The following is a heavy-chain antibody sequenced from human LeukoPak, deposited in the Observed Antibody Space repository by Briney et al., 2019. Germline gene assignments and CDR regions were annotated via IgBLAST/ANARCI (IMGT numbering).Heavy chain of an antibody. Sequence: GASVKVSCMASGYTFTRYYIHWVRQAPGQGLEWVGIINPCGGSTSYPQKFQGRVTLNRDTSTHTVYMELSNLRSEDTAVYYCARDGPMVRGVIEDYWGQGTLVSVSS. J-gene: IGHJ4*02. CDR1: GYTFTRYY. D-gene: IGHD3-10*01. V-gene: IGHV1-46*01. CDR3: ARDGPMVRGVIEDY. CDR2: INPCGGST.